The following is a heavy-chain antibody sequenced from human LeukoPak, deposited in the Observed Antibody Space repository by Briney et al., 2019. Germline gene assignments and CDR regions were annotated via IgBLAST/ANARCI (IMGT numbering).Heavy chain of an antibody. CDR3: ARVRTLRFLEWLLWY. Sequence: ASVKVSCKASGYTFTGYYMHWVRQAPGQGLEWMGWISPNSGGTNYAQKFQGRVTMTRDTSISTAYMELSRLRSDDTAVYYCARVRTLRFLEWLLWYWGQGTLVTVSS. CDR2: ISPNSGGT. D-gene: IGHD3-3*01. J-gene: IGHJ4*02. CDR1: GYTFTGYY. V-gene: IGHV1-2*02.